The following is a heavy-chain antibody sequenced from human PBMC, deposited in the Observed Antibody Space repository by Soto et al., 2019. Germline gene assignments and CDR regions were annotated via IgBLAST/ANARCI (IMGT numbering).Heavy chain of an antibody. V-gene: IGHV3-23*01. CDR2: ISGSGGST. J-gene: IGHJ5*02. Sequence: GGSLRLSCAATGFNFNYFDMSWVRLAPGKGLEWVSAISGSGGSTYYADSVKGRFTISRDNSKNTLYLQMNSLRAEDTAVYYCAKGTIALPTRAWFDPWGQGTLVTVSS. CDR3: AKGTIALPTRAWFDP. CDR1: GFNFNYFD.